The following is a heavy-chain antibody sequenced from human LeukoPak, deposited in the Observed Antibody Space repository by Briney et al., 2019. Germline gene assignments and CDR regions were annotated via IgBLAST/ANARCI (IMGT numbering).Heavy chain of an antibody. Sequence: PSETLSLTCTVSGGSIIPYYWSWIRQPPGKGLEWIGYIFYSGSANYNPSLKSRVTISLDTSRNQFSLRLNSVTAADTAVYYCARQPYSSSPYYYGMDVWGQGTTVTVSS. CDR1: GGSIIPYY. CDR3: ARQPYSSSPYYYGMDV. J-gene: IGHJ6*02. CDR2: IFYSGSA. D-gene: IGHD6-13*01. V-gene: IGHV4-59*01.